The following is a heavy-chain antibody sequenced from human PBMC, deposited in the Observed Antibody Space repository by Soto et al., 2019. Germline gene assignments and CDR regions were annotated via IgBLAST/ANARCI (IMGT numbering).Heavy chain of an antibody. Sequence: PGGSLRHSFGGPGFTFRHYGMHWGRQAPGKGVEWVAVVYYDGSNTYSADSVKGRFIISRDNSRNALYLQMNSLRAEDTAVYYCARDLPPYYYDSSGPDAFDIWGQGTMVTVSS. CDR3: ARDLPPYYYDSSGPDAFDI. V-gene: IGHV3-33*08. D-gene: IGHD3-22*01. CDR1: GFTFRHYG. CDR2: VYYDGSNT. J-gene: IGHJ3*02.